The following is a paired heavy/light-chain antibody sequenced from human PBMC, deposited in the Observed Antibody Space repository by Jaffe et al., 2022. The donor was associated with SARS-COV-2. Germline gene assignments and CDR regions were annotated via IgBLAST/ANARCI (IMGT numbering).Light chain of an antibody. Sequence: DIVMTQSPDSLAVSLGERATINCKSSQSVLSSSNNQNYLAWYQHKPGQPLKLLIYWASSRASGVPDRFSGSGSGTDFTLTISSLQAEDVAVYYCQQCYTSPFTFGPGTKVDIK. J-gene: IGKJ3*01. V-gene: IGKV4-1*01. CDR3: QQCYTSPFT. CDR2: WAS. CDR1: QSVLSSSNNQNY.
Heavy chain of an antibody. V-gene: IGHV4-38-2*01. D-gene: IGHD2-8*02. CDR1: GYSISSGFY. CDR3: ARAPGMCSGGTCYSFFVDV. Sequence: QVQLQESGPGLVKPSETLSLTCAVSGYSISSGFYWGWVRQPPRKGLEWIGSMYHSGVTYYNPSLKSRVTVSLDTSKNQFSLRLSSVTASDTAVYYCARAPGMCSGGTCYSFFVDVWGKGTTVTVSS. J-gene: IGHJ6*03. CDR2: MYHSGVT.